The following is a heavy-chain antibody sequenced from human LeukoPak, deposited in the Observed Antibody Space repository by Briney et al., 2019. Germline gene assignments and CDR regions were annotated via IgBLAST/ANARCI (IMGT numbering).Heavy chain of an antibody. J-gene: IGHJ5*02. CDR1: GGSISSSSYY. Sequence: SETLSLTCTVSGGSISSSSYYWGGIRQPPGKGLEWIGSIYYSGSTYYNPSLKSRVTISVDTSKNQFSLKLSSVTAADTAVYYCAKSFGQWLVPGWFDPWGQGTLVTVSS. D-gene: IGHD6-19*01. CDR2: IYYSGST. CDR3: AKSFGQWLVPGWFDP. V-gene: IGHV4-39*01.